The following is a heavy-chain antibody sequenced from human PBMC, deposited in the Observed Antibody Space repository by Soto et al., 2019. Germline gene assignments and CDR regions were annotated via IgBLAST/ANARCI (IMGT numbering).Heavy chain of an antibody. Sequence: SETLSLTCAVSVGSISSGGYSWSWIRRPPGKGLEWIGYIYHSGSTYYNPSLKSRVTISVDRSKNQFSLKLSSVTAADTAVYYCARGRSSNYPDYWGQGTLVTVSS. CDR1: VGSISSGGYS. CDR2: IYHSGST. D-gene: IGHD4-4*01. V-gene: IGHV4-30-2*01. CDR3: ARGRSSNYPDY. J-gene: IGHJ4*02.